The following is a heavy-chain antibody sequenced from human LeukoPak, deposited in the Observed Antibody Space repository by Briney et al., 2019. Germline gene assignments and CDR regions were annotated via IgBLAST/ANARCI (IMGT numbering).Heavy chain of an antibody. Sequence: PSETLSLTCTVSGGSISSHYWSWIRQPPGKGLEWIGYIYYSGSTNYNPSLKSRVTISVDTSKNQFSLKLSSVTAADTAVYYCARQLRDYDKNWFDPWGQGTLVTVSS. V-gene: IGHV4-59*08. D-gene: IGHD3-9*01. CDR1: GGSISSHY. CDR3: ARQLRDYDKNWFDP. CDR2: IYYSGST. J-gene: IGHJ5*02.